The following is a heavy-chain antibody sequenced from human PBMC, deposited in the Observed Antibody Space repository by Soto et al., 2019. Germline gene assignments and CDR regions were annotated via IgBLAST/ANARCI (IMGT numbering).Heavy chain of an antibody. Sequence: GGSLRLSCAASGFTFSSFGMHWVRQAPGKGLEWVSAISSGSSNKYYADSVKGRFTISRDNAKNSLYLQMNSLRAEDTAVYYCARDQGVGQLPDYWGQGTLVTVSS. CDR3: ARDQGVGQLPDY. CDR1: GFTFSSFG. CDR2: ISSGSSNK. J-gene: IGHJ4*02. D-gene: IGHD2-2*01. V-gene: IGHV3-21*01.